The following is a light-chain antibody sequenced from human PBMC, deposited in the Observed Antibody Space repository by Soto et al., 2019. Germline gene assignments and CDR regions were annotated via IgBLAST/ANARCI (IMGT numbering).Light chain of an antibody. CDR3: QQSYTIPPT. V-gene: IGKV1-39*01. Sequence: DIQMTQSPASLSASVGDRVTITCRASQSISTNLNWYQQMPGKAPKLLIHGASSLHRGVPSRFSGSGSGSDFTLTISSLEPDDFATYYCQQSYTIPPTFGQGTKLVIK. J-gene: IGKJ2*01. CDR1: QSISTN. CDR2: GAS.